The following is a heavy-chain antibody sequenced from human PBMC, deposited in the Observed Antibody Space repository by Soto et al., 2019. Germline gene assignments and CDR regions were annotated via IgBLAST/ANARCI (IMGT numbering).Heavy chain of an antibody. D-gene: IGHD3-3*01. CDR2: IYYSGST. J-gene: IGHJ3*02. Sequence: SETPSLTCTVSGGSISSGGYYWSWIRQHPGKGLEWIGYIYYSGSTYYNPSLKSRVTISVDTSKNQFSLKLSSVTAADTAVYYCARDLWGSDYDFWSGSGTDAFDIWGQGTMVTVSS. CDR3: ARDLWGSDYDFWSGSGTDAFDI. V-gene: IGHV4-31*03. CDR1: GGSISSGGYY.